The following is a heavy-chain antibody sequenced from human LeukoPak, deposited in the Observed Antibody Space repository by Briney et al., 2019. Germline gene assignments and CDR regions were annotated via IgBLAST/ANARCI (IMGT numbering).Heavy chain of an antibody. CDR3: ARARATVTPRGPYFQH. CDR1: GGSINSYY. CDR2: IYYSGST. J-gene: IGHJ1*01. D-gene: IGHD4-17*01. V-gene: IGHV4-59*12. Sequence: PSETLSLTCTVSGGSINSYYWSWIRQPPGKGLEWIGYIYYSGSTNYNPSLKSRVTISEDTSKNQFSLKLSSVTAADTAVYYCARARATVTPRGPYFQHWGQGTLVTVSS.